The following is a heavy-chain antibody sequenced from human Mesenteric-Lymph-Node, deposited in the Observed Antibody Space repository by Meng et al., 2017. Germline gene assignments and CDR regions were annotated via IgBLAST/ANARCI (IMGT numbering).Heavy chain of an antibody. CDR3: ARMTAPYSSGWYDY. J-gene: IGHJ4*02. CDR2: IFSNDEK. V-gene: IGHV2-26*01. D-gene: IGHD6-19*01. CDR1: GFSVSNAKVG. Sequence: SGPTLVKPTETLTLTCTVSGFSVSNAKVGVSWIRQPPGKALEWLAHIFSNDEKSCSTSLKNRITISKDTSKSQVVLTMTNMDPVDTATYYCARMTAPYSSGWYDYWGQGTLVTVSS.